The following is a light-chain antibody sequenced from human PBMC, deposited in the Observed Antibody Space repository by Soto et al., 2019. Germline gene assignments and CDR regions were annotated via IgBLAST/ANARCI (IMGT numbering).Light chain of an antibody. CDR1: RSNIGINY. Sequence: QSVLTQPPSASETPGQRVTISCSGSRSNIGINYVYWYQQFPGTAPKLLIYTNNQRPSGVPDRFSGSKSDTSASLAISGLRSEDEADYYCAAWDDSLSGWVFGGGTKLTVL. CDR2: TNN. J-gene: IGLJ3*02. V-gene: IGLV1-47*01. CDR3: AAWDDSLSGWV.